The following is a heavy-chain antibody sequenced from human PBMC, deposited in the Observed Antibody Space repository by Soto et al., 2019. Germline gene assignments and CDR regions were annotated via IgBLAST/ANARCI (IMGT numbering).Heavy chain of an antibody. CDR3: ASTNSRSYCMDV. CDR2: ISSSSSYI. CDR1: GFTFSSYS. J-gene: IGHJ6*03. D-gene: IGHD6-13*01. V-gene: IGHV3-21*01. Sequence: EVQLVESGGGLVKPGGSLRLSCAASGFTFSSYSMNWVRQAPGKGLEWVSSISSSSSYIYYADSVKGRFTISRDNAKNSLYLQMNSLRAEDTAVYYCASTNSRSYCMDVWGKGTTVTVSS.